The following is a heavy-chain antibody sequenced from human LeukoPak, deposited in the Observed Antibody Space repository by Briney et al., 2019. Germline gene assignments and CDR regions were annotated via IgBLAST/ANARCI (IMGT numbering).Heavy chain of an antibody. J-gene: IGHJ4*02. Sequence: GGSLRLSCAASGFTFSAYSMNWVRQAPGKGLEWVSFISSSSSYIYYVDSVKGRFTISRENAKNSLYLQMNSLRADDTAVYYCARGGCSSTTCPPEYWGQGTLVTVSS. CDR2: ISSSSSYI. CDR3: ARGGCSSTTCPPEY. CDR1: GFTFSAYS. D-gene: IGHD2-2*01. V-gene: IGHV3-21*06.